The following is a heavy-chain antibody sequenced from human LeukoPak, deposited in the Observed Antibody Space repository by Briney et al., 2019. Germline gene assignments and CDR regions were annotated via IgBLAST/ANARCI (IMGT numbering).Heavy chain of an antibody. Sequence: SETLSLTCTVSGGSITSSSYHWGWIRRPSGKGLEWIGSIHHSGSPNYNPSLKSRVIISVDTSRYQFSLKLTSVTAADTAVYYCARLGAYYYDRSGFYSPTTAILAYWGQGTLVTVSS. J-gene: IGHJ4*02. CDR1: GGSITSSSYH. CDR2: IHHSGSP. D-gene: IGHD3-22*01. V-gene: IGHV4-39*01. CDR3: ARLGAYYYDRSGFYSPTTAILAY.